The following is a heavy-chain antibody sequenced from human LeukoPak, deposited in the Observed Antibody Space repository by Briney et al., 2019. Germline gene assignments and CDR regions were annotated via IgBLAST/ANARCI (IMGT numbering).Heavy chain of an antibody. CDR3: AKLGGQEVYNYYVGV. D-gene: IGHD3-16*01. CDR2: IIDSGDIT. Sequence: GGSLRLSCAASGFPFSSYAMSWVRQAPGKGLEWVSGIIDSGDITYYANSVKGRFTISRDNSKNTLYLQMNTQRAEDTAVYYCAKLGGQEVYNYYVGVWGKGTTVAVSS. J-gene: IGHJ6*03. V-gene: IGHV3-23*01. CDR1: GFPFSSYA.